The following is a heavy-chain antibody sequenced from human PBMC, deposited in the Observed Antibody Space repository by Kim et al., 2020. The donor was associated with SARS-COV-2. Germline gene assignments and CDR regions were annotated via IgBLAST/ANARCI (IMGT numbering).Heavy chain of an antibody. D-gene: IGHD3-22*01. J-gene: IGHJ4*02. CDR2: IAYDGSNK. Sequence: GGSLRLSCAASGFTFSSYGMHWVRQAPGKGLEWVAYIAYDGSNKYYADSVKGRFTISRDNPKNTLFLQMNSLRAEDTAVYSCAKGLYDYEKSGWGRFDYWGEGTLVTVSS. V-gene: IGHV3-30*18. CDR3: AKGLYDYEKSGWGRFDY. CDR1: GFTFSSYG.